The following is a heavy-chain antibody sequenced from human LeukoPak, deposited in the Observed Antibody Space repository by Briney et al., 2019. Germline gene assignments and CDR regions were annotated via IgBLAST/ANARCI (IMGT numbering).Heavy chain of an antibody. J-gene: IGHJ4*02. CDR2: ISYDGSNK. CDR3: ARGEKSGSYYFDY. V-gene: IGHV3-30-3*01. Sequence: GGSLRLSCAASGFTFSSYAMHWVRQAPGKGLEWVAVISYDGSNKYYADSVKGRFTISRDNSKNTLYLQMNSLRAEDTAVYYCARGEKSGSYYFDYWGQGTLVTVSS. D-gene: IGHD1-26*01. CDR1: GFTFSSYA.